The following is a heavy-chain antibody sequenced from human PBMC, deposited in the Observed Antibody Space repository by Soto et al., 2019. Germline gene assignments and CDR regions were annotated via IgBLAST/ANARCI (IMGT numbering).Heavy chain of an antibody. D-gene: IGHD4-17*01. CDR1: GGSISSSSYY. Sequence: KPSETLSLTCTVSGGSISSSSYYWGWIRQPPGKGLEWIGSIYYSGSTYYNPSLKSRVTISVDTSKNQFSLKLSSVTAADTAVYYCARRVRGDYAIYYYYGMDVWGQGTTVTVSS. J-gene: IGHJ6*02. CDR3: ARRVRGDYAIYYYYGMDV. CDR2: IYYSGST. V-gene: IGHV4-39*01.